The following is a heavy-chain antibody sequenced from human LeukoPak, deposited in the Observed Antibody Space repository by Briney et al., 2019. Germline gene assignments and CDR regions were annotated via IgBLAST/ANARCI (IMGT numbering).Heavy chain of an antibody. CDR1: GFTISAYA. Sequence: GSLRLSCAASGFTISAYAMHWVRQAPGKGLEWVALISYDGSDKYYAGSVKGRFTISRDNSKNTLYLQMNSLRADDTAVYYCAKSLRGTGLDAFDIWGQGAMVTVSS. V-gene: IGHV3-30*18. D-gene: IGHD2-8*02. CDR3: AKSLRGTGLDAFDI. CDR2: ISYDGSDK. J-gene: IGHJ3*02.